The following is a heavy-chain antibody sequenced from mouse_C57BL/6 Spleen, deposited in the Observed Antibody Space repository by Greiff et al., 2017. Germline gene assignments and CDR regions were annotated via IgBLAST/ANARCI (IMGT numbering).Heavy chain of an antibody. CDR3: ARDYDYEFAD. CDR2: IDPSDSET. CDR1: GYTFTSYW. D-gene: IGHD2-4*01. J-gene: IGHJ3*01. V-gene: IGHV1-52*01. Sequence: VQLQQPGAELVRPGSSVKLSCKASGYTFTSYWMHWVKQRPIQGLEWIGNIDPSDSETHYNQKFKDKSTLTVDKSSSTAYMQLSSLTSEDSAVYYCARDYDYEFADWGQGTLVTVSA.